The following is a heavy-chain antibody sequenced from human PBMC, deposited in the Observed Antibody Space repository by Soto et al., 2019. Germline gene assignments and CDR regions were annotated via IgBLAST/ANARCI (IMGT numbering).Heavy chain of an antibody. J-gene: IGHJ6*02. Sequence: ASVKVSCKASGYTFTGYYMHWVRQAPGQGLEWMGWINPNSGGTNYAQKFQGWVTMTRDTSISTAYMELSRLGSDDTAVYYCARGLRYFDWLGANSYYYYYGMDVWGQGTTVTVSS. D-gene: IGHD3-9*01. CDR3: ARGLRYFDWLGANSYYYYYGMDV. V-gene: IGHV1-2*04. CDR2: INPNSGGT. CDR1: GYTFTGYY.